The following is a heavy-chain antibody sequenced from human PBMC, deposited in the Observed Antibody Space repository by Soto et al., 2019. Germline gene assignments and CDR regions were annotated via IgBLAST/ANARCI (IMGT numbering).Heavy chain of an antibody. D-gene: IGHD5-18*01. CDR2: INADYGNT. Sequence: QAQLVQSGAEVRKPGASVKVSCKASGYTFYSHSISWVRQAPGQGLEWMGRINADYGNTQYAQKFRGRVTMTTDTSTTTAYMELTNLRTDDTAVYYCARYIQGDYYSGIHVWGQGTTVTVSS. CDR1: GYTFYSHS. V-gene: IGHV1-18*01. CDR3: ARYIQGDYYSGIHV. J-gene: IGHJ6*02.